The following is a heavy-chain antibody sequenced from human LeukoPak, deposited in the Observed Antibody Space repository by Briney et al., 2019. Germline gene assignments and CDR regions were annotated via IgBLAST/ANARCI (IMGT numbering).Heavy chain of an antibody. CDR3: ATTYYYGSGNSPLFDY. D-gene: IGHD3-10*01. CDR1: GYMLTEVS. V-gene: IGHV1-24*01. Sequence: ASVKVSCKVPGYMLTEVSIHWVRQAPGKGLEGMGSFDPDDGETIYAQKFQGRLSMTEDTSAATAYMELSSLRSEDTAVYYCATTYYYGSGNSPLFDYWGQGTLVTVSS. CDR2: FDPDDGET. J-gene: IGHJ4*02.